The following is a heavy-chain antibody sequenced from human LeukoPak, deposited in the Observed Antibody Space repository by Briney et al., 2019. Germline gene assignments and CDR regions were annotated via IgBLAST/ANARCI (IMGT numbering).Heavy chain of an antibody. J-gene: IGHJ5*02. D-gene: IGHD2-21*01. CDR3: GRADRLHGGPYLIGP. CDR1: GYSFTDYY. V-gene: IGHV1-2*02. CDR2: INPNSGGT. Sequence: ASVKVSCKTSGYSFTDYYMHWVRQDPGQGLEWMGWINPNSGGTSVAQKFQGRVTMTRDTSITTVYMEVSWLTSDDTAIYYCGRADRLHGGPYLIGPWGQGTLVTVSS.